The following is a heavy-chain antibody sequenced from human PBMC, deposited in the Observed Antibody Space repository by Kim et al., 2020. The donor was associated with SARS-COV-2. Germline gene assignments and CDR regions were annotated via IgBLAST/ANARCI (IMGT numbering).Heavy chain of an antibody. J-gene: IGHJ4*02. Sequence: GNTFYADSVKGRFTISRDNSKNTRYLQMNSLRDEDTAVYYCAMRGRGVQRWGQGTLVTVSS. CDR2: GNT. V-gene: IGHV3-23*01. D-gene: IGHD6-13*01. CDR3: AMRGRGVQR.